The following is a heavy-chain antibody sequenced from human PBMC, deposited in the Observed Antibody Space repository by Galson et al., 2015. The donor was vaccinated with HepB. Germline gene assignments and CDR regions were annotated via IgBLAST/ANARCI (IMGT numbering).Heavy chain of an antibody. CDR1: GGTFSSYA. CDR3: ARDHHPPSITIFGVVITPGWFDP. V-gene: IGHV1-69*04. D-gene: IGHD3-3*01. J-gene: IGHJ5*02. CDR2: IIPILGIA. Sequence: SVKVSCKASGGTFSSYAISWVRQAPGQGLEWMGRIIPILGIANYAQKFQGRVTITADKSTSTAYMELSSLRSEDTAVYYCARDHHPPSITIFGVVITPGWFDPWGQGTLVTVSS.